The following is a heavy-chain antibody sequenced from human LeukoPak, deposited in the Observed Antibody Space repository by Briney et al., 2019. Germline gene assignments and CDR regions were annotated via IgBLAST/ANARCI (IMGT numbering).Heavy chain of an antibody. J-gene: IGHJ3*02. CDR2: IKEDGSEK. V-gene: IGHV3-7*01. CDR1: GFTLSTYW. Sequence: GGSLRLSCAASGFTLSTYWMTWVRQAPGKGLEWVANIKEDGSEKYYADSVKGRFTISRDNAKNSLYLQMNSLRAEDTAVYYCASSAFDIWGQGTLVTVSS. CDR3: ASSAFDI.